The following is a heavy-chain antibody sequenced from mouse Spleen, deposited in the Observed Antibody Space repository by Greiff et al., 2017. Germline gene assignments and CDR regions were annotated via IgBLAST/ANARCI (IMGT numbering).Heavy chain of an antibody. J-gene: IGHJ2*01. Sequence: VKLVESGAELVKPGASVKISCKASGYAFSSYWMNWVKQRPGKGLEWIGQIYPGDGDTNYNGKFKGKATLTADKSSSTAYMQLSSLTSEDSAVYFCARSRTYGSSFDYWGQGTTLTVSS. CDR3: ARSRTYGSSFDY. V-gene: IGHV1-80*01. CDR1: GYAFSSYW. D-gene: IGHD1-1*01. CDR2: IYPGDGDT.